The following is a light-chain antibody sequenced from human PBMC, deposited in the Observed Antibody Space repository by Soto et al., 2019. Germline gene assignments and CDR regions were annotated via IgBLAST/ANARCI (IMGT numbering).Light chain of an antibody. V-gene: IGKV1-39*01. J-gene: IGKJ2*01. CDR3: QQGYSTPYT. CDR2: AAS. Sequence: DIQMTQSPSSLSASVGDRVTITCRASQSISTHLNWYQQKPGKAPKFLIYAASSLQSGVPSRFSGSGSGTDFTLTISSLLPEDFATYYCQQGYSTPYTFGQGTKLEI. CDR1: QSISTH.